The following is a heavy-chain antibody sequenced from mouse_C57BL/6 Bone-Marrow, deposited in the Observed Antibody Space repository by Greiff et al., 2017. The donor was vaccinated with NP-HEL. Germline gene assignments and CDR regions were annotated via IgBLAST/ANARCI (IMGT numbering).Heavy chain of an antibody. CDR3: ARCWYFDV. V-gene: IGHV1-7*01. J-gene: IGHJ1*03. CDR2: INPSSVYT. Sequence: LEWIGYINPSSVYTKYNQKFKDKATLTADKSSSTAYMQLSSLTYEDSAVYYCARCWYFDVWGTGTTVTVSS.